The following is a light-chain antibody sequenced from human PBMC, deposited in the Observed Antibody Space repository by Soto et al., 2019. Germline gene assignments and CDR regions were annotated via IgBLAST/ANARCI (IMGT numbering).Light chain of an antibody. V-gene: IGKV3-20*01. CDR3: QQYGSSPPT. CDR2: GAS. CDR1: QSVSSSY. J-gene: IGKJ1*01. Sequence: EIVLTQSPCTLSLSPWERATLSFRASQSVSSSYLAWYQQKPGQAPRLLIYGASSRATGIPDRFSGSGSGTDFTLTISRLEPEDFAVYYCQQYGSSPPTFGQGTKVDIK.